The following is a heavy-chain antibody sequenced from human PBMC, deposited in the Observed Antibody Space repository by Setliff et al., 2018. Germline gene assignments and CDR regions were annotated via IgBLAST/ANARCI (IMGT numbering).Heavy chain of an antibody. V-gene: IGHV4-61*01. CDR1: GGPINSDRYY. CDR3: ARDGLGAFSLRSMDV. D-gene: IGHD3-3*02. Sequence: SETLSLTCTVSGGPINSDRYYWGWIRQPPGKGLEWLGYIDYSGSTNYNPSLKSRVTISLDTSKNQFSLQLSSVTAADTAVYYCARDGLGAFSLRSMDVWGKGTTVTVSS. J-gene: IGHJ6*04. CDR2: IDYSGST.